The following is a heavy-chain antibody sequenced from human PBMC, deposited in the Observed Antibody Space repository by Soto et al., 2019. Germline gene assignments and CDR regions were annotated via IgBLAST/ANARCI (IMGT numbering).Heavy chain of an antibody. Sequence: PGGSLRLSCAASGFTFNSYWMSWVRQAPGKGLERVANKKQDGSEKYYVDYVKGRFTISRDNAKNSLCLQMNSLRAEDTAVYFCASDWVLRFLEWLPYYGMDVWGQGTTVTVSS. CDR1: GFTFNSYW. J-gene: IGHJ6*02. V-gene: IGHV3-7*01. CDR2: KKQDGSEK. D-gene: IGHD3-3*01. CDR3: ASDWVLRFLEWLPYYGMDV.